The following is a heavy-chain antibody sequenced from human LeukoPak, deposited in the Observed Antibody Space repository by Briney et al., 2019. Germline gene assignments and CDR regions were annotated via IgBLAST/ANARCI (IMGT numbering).Heavy chain of an antibody. CDR2: ISSSGSTI. Sequence: GGSLRLSCAASGFTSSDYYMSWIRQAPGKGLEWVSYISSSGSTIYYADSVKGRFTISRDNAKNSLYLQMNSLRAEDTAVYYCARERTYYYDSSGYHNDYWGQGTLVTVSS. V-gene: IGHV3-11*04. CDR3: ARERTYYYDSSGYHNDY. D-gene: IGHD3-22*01. CDR1: GFTSSDYY. J-gene: IGHJ4*02.